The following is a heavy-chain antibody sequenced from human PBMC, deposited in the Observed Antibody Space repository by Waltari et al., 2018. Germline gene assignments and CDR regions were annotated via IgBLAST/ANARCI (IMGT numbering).Heavy chain of an antibody. J-gene: IGHJ6*02. Sequence: QVQLVQSGAEVKKPGSSVKVSCKASGGTFSSYAISWVRQAPGRGLEWMGGRDAMLGTANDGQKCKGRGTMNGDESTSTAYRELRSRRCEERAGYDCARDPDVSVGGARDGMDVWGQGTTVTVSS. V-gene: IGHV1-69*13. CDR3: ARDPDVSVGGARDGMDV. CDR1: GGTFSSYA. CDR2: RDAMLGTA. D-gene: IGHD1-26*01.